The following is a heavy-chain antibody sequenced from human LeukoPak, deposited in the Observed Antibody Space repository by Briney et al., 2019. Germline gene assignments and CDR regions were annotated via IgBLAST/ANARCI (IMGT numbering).Heavy chain of an antibody. CDR2: IYSGGTT. CDR1: GFTFSIYW. V-gene: IGHV3-66*01. CDR3: ARDLYDYGSY. D-gene: IGHD4/OR15-4a*01. Sequence: PGGSLRLSCAASGFTFSIYWMSWVRQAPGKGLEWVSVIYSGGTTYYADSVKGRFTISRDNSKNTLYLQMNSLRTEDTAVYYCARDLYDYGSYWGQGTLVTVSS. J-gene: IGHJ4*02.